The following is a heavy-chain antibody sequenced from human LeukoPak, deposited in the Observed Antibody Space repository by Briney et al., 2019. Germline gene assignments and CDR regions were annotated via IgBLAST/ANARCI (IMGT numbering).Heavy chain of an antibody. CDR2: IKQDGSEK. Sequence: PGGSLRLSCAASGFTFSNYWMSWVRQAPGKGLEWVANIKQDGSEKYYVDCVKGRFTISRDNAKNSLYLQMNSLRAEDTAVYYCARESSSWYDGRFDYWGQGTLVTVSS. CDR1: GFTFSNYW. D-gene: IGHD6-13*01. CDR3: ARESSSWYDGRFDY. J-gene: IGHJ4*02. V-gene: IGHV3-7*01.